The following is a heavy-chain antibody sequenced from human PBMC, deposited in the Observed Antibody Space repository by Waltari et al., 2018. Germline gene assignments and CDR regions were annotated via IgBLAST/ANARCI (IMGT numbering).Heavy chain of an antibody. CDR3: ARKGRNSSGWFPFDI. Sequence: QVQLVQSGAEVKKPGASVKVSCTASGYTFTSYAIKWGRQATGQGPEWMGWMNPNSGNIGYAQKFQGRVTMTRNTSISTAYMELSSLRSEDTAVYYCARKGRNSSGWFPFDIWGQGTMVTVSS. D-gene: IGHD6-19*01. CDR2: MNPNSGNI. J-gene: IGHJ3*02. CDR1: GYTFTSYA. V-gene: IGHV1-8*01.